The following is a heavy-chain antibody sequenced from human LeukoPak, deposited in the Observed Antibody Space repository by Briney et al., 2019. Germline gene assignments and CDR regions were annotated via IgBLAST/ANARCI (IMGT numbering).Heavy chain of an antibody. J-gene: IGHJ4*02. D-gene: IGHD5-12*01. CDR3: ARQSGYDLYFDY. CDR2: IYYSGST. Sequence: PSETLSLTCTVSGGSISSSSYYWGWIRQPPGKGLEWIGSIYYSGSTYYNPSLKSRVTISVDTSKNQFSLKLSSVTAADTAVYYCARQSGYDLYFDYWGQGTLVTVSS. CDR1: GGSISSSSYY. V-gene: IGHV4-39*01.